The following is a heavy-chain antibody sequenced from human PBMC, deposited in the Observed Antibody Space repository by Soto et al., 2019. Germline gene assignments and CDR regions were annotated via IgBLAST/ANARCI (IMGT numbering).Heavy chain of an antibody. V-gene: IGHV3-23*01. Sequence: GGSLRLSCAASGFTFSSYAMSWVRQAPGKGLEWVSAINGSGGSTYYADSVKGRFTISRDNSKNTLYLQMNSLRAEDTAVYYCAKVETYLDWFDPWGQGTLVTVSS. CDR2: INGSGGST. J-gene: IGHJ5*02. CDR1: GFTFSSYA. CDR3: AKVETYLDWFDP. D-gene: IGHD1-1*01.